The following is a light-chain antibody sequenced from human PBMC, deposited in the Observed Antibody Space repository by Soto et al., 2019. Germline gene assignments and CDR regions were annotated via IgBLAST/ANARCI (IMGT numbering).Light chain of an antibody. CDR2: GAS. J-gene: IGKJ1*01. V-gene: IGKV3-20*01. CDR3: QQYGSSPRT. Sequence: EIVMTQSPATLSVSPGERATLSFRAGQNVTSNYLAWYQQKPGQAPSLLFFGASIRATGIPDRFSGSGSGTDFTLTISRLEPEDFAVYYCQQYGSSPRTFGQGTKVDIK. CDR1: QNVTSNY.